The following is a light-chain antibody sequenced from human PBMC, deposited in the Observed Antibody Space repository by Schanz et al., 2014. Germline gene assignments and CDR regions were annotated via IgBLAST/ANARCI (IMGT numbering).Light chain of an antibody. CDR1: QSISSY. Sequence: DIQMIQSPSSLPASVGDRVTLTCRASQSISSYLNWYQQKPGKAPKLLIYAASSLQSGVPDRFSGSGSGTDFTLTISSLQAEDVAVYYCQQYYSTPRTFGQGTKVEIK. CDR2: AAS. CDR3: QQYYSTPRT. J-gene: IGKJ1*01. V-gene: IGKV1-39*01.